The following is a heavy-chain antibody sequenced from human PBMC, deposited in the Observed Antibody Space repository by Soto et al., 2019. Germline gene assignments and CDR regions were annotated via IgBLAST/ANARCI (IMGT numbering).Heavy chain of an antibody. CDR2: ISYDGSNK. CDR3: ARGRSGSYYYYYGMDV. CDR1: GFTFSSYA. J-gene: IGHJ6*02. D-gene: IGHD1-26*01. Sequence: QVQLVESGGGVVQPGRSLRLSCAASGFTFSSYAMHWVRQAPGKGLEWVAVISYDGSNKYYADSVKGRFTISRDNSKNTLYLQMNSLRAEDTAVYYCARGRSGSYYYYYGMDVWGQGTTVTVSS. V-gene: IGHV3-30-3*01.